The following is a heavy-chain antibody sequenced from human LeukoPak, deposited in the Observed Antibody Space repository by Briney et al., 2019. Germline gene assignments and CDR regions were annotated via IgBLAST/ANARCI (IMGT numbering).Heavy chain of an antibody. D-gene: IGHD3-22*01. V-gene: IGHV3-21*01. CDR1: GFTFSSYS. Sequence: GGSLRLSCAASGFTFSSYSMNWVRQAPGKGLEWVSSISSSSSYIYYADSVKGRSTISRDNAKNSLYLQMTSLRAEDTAVYHCARWAFYYYDTSGSYYFDHWGQGTLVTVSS. CDR3: ARWAFYYYDTSGSYYFDH. J-gene: IGHJ4*02. CDR2: ISSSSSYI.